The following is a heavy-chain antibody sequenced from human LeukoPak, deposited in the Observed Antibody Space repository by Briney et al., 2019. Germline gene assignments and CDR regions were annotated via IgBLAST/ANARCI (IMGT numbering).Heavy chain of an antibody. V-gene: IGHV3-21*01. D-gene: IGHD6-13*01. J-gene: IGHJ4*02. CDR2: ISSSSSYI. Sequence: GGSLRLSCAASGFTFSSYSTNWVRQAPGKGLEWVSSISSSSSYIYYADSVKGRFTISRDNAQNSLYLQMNSLRAEDTAVYYCARGVAAAGTEASFWGQGTLVTVSS. CDR1: GFTFSSYS. CDR3: ARGVAAAGTEASF.